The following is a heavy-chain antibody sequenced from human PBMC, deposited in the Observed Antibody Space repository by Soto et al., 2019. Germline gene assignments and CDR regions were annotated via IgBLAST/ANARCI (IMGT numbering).Heavy chain of an antibody. CDR1: GFTFSSYA. V-gene: IGHV3-23*01. CDR2: ISTGGDIT. J-gene: IGHJ4*02. Sequence: EVQLLESGGGLVQPGGSLKLPCAASGFTFSSYAMSWVRQAPGKGLEWVSSISTGGDITYYADSVTGRFTISRDNSRNTLYLQMDSLRAEDTALYYCAKGHSASYYYFDFWGQGTLVTVSS. CDR3: AKGHSASYYYFDF. D-gene: IGHD1-26*01.